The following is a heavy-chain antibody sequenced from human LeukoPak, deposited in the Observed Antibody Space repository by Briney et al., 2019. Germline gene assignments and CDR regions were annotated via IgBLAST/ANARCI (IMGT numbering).Heavy chain of an antibody. J-gene: IGHJ4*02. CDR3: ARDTGYSSISLVDY. CDR2: IYYSGST. D-gene: IGHD6-13*01. CDR1: GGSISSSSYY. V-gene: IGHV4-39*07. Sequence: SETLSLTCTVSGGSISSSSYYWGWIRQPPGKGLEWIGSIYYSGSTYYNPSLKSRVTISVDTSKNQFSLKLSSVTAADTAVYYCARDTGYSSISLVDYWGQGTLVTVSS.